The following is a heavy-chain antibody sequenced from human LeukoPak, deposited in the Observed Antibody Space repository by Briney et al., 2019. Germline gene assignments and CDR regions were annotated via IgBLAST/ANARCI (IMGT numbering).Heavy chain of an antibody. D-gene: IGHD3-22*01. CDR2: IYYSGST. J-gene: IGHJ4*02. CDR3: ARVRGGYYYDSSGYFCFDY. Sequence: SETLSLTCTVSGGSISSYYWSWIRQPPGKGLEWIGYIYYSGSTNYNPSLKSRVTISVDTSKNQFSLKLSSVTAADTAVYYCARVRGGYYYDSSGYFCFDYWGQGTLVTVSS. CDR1: GGSISSYY. V-gene: IGHV4-59*01.